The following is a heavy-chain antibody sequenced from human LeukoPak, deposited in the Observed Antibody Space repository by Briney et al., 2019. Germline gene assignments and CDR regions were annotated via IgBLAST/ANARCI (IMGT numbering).Heavy chain of an antibody. CDR3: AQDRAYIQFYF. CDR2: ISTSRSYI. D-gene: IGHD5-18*01. V-gene: IGHV3-21*04. CDR1: GFTFRSYS. J-gene: IGHJ4*02. Sequence: GGSLRLSCAASGFTFRSYSMNWVRQAPGKGLEWVSSISTSRSYIYYADSVKGRFTISRDNSKNTVYLQVNSLRAEDTALYYCAQDRAYIQFYFWGQGTLVTVSS.